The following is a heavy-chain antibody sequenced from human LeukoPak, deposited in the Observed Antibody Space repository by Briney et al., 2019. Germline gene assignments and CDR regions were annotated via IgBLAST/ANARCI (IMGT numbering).Heavy chain of an antibody. CDR1: GDSVSSNSAV. CDR3: VRSLNWSFDS. CDR2: TYYRSKRLN. J-gene: IGHJ4*02. D-gene: IGHD3/OR15-3a*01. Sequence: SQTLSLTCAISGDSVSSNSAVWNWIRQSPSRGLEWLGRTYYRSKRLNEYAVSVKSRITINPDTSKNQFSLQLNSVTPEDTAVYYCVRSLNWSFDSWGQGTLVTVSS. V-gene: IGHV6-1*01.